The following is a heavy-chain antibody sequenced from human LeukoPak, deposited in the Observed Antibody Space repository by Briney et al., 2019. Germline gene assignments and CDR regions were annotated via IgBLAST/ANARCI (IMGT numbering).Heavy chain of an antibody. CDR3: ASAPRGYYDSSGYYYEVNAFDI. CDR2: IYYSGST. Sequence: PSETLSLTCTVSGGSISSGGYYWSWIRQHPGKGLEWIGYIYYSGSTYYNPSLKSRVTISVDTSKNQFSLKLSSVTAADTAVYYCASAPRGYYDSSGYYYEVNAFDIWGLGTMVTVSS. CDR1: GGSISSGGYY. D-gene: IGHD3-22*01. V-gene: IGHV4-31*03. J-gene: IGHJ3*02.